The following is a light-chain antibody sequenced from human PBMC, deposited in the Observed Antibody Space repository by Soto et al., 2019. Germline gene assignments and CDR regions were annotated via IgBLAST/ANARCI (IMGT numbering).Light chain of an antibody. CDR1: QSISSW. V-gene: IGKV1-5*01. Sequence: DIQMTQSPSTLSASVGDRVTITCRASQSISSWLAWYQQKPGKAPKLLIYDASSLESGVPSRFSGSGSGTEFTLTISSLQPDDFATYYCQQYNSYSGIFGQGTKLEIK. CDR3: QQYNSYSGI. J-gene: IGKJ2*02. CDR2: DAS.